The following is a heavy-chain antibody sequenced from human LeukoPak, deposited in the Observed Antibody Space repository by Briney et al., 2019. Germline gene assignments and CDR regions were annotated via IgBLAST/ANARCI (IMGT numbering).Heavy chain of an antibody. V-gene: IGHV4-34*01. CDR1: GGSFSGYY. J-gene: IGHJ6*03. D-gene: IGHD2-8*01. CDR2: INHSSTT. CDR3: PSSRVYDSGLWYYHMDV. Sequence: SETLSLTCAVYGGSFSGYYWNWIRQPPGKGLEWIGEINHSSTTNYNPSLKSRVTISLDRSKNQVYLKLSSVTAADTAVYYCPSSRVYDSGLWYYHMDVWGKGTTVTVSS.